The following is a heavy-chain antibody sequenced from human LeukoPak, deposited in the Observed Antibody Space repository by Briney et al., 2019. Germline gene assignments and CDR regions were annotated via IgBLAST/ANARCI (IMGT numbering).Heavy chain of an antibody. J-gene: IGHJ4*02. V-gene: IGHV4-59*01. CDR2: INYSGST. D-gene: IGHD3-22*01. CDR1: SGSISSYY. CDR3: ARDTRSYDSSGYYFFDF. Sequence: PXETXSLTCTVSSGSISSYYWNWLRQPPGKGLEWIGYINYSGSTNSNPSLKSRATISMDTSKHHFSLKLSSVTAADTAVYYCARDTRSYDSSGYYFFDFWGQGTLVXVSS.